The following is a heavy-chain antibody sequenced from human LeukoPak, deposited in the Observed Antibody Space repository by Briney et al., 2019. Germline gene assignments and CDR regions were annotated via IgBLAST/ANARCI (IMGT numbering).Heavy chain of an antibody. CDR2: INPNSGGT. CDR1: GYTFTGYY. CDR3: ASWHYYGSGSPFDY. Sequence: ASVKVSCKASGYTFTGYYMHWVRQAPGQGLEWMGRINPNSGGTNYAQKFQGRVTMTRDTSISTAYMELSRLRSDDTAVYYCASWHYYGSGSPFDYWGQGTLVTVSS. D-gene: IGHD3-10*01. J-gene: IGHJ4*02. V-gene: IGHV1-2*06.